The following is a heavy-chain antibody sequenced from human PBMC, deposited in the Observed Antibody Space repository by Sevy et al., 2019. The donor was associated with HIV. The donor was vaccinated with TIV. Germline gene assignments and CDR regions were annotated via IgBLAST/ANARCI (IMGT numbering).Heavy chain of an antibody. CDR2: ISGSGDST. V-gene: IGHV3-23*01. J-gene: IGHJ4*02. CDR1: GFSFDIYA. D-gene: IGHD2-21*01. Sequence: GGSLRLSCAASGFSFDIYAMSWVRQAPEKGLEWVSSISGSGDSTFYADSVKGRLTISRHNSKNTVYLQINSLRYEDTAVYYCAKDVGVLRSKGFDYWGQGTLVPVSS. CDR3: AKDVGVLRSKGFDY.